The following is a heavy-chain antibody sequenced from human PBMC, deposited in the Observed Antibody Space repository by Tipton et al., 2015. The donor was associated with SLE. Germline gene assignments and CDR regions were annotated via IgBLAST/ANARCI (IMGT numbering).Heavy chain of an antibody. J-gene: IGHJ4*02. D-gene: IGHD6-13*01. V-gene: IGHV3-11*01. CDR3: ARRGAAAASTHYFDY. CDR1: GFTFSDYY. CDR2: ISSSGSTI. Sequence: SLRLSCAASGFTFSDYYMSWIRQAPGKGLEWVSYISSSGSTIYYADSVKGRFTISRDNAKNSLYLQMNSLRAEDTAVYYCARRGAAAASTHYFDYWGQGTLVTVSS.